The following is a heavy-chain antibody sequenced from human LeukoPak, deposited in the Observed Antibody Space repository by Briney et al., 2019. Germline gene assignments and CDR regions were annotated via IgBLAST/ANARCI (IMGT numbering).Heavy chain of an antibody. V-gene: IGHV3-23*01. J-gene: IGHJ6*02. CDR3: AKYLIAKGPPYGLDV. Sequence: GGSLRLSCAAAGFIFSSYAMSWVRQAPGKGLEWVSAIGSSGGDTYYADSVKGRFTISRDNSKNTLYLQINSLRAEDTAVYHCAKYLIAKGPPYGLDVWGQGTTVTVSS. D-gene: IGHD2-21*01. CDR2: IGSSGGDT. CDR1: GFIFSSYA.